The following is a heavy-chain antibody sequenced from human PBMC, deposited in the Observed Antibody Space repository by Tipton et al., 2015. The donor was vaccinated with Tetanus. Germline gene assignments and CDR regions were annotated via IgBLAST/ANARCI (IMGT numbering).Heavy chain of an antibody. CDR1: GGPISRGVYY. V-gene: IGHV4-30-4*01. Sequence: TLSLTCTVSGGPISRGVYYWSCIRQPPGKGLEWIAYIFRTGSTYYNPSLNSRGIITLDTSKNQFSLRLTSVSAADTAVYYCARAFWENGPDAFDVWGLGTMVTVAS. CDR3: ARAFWENGPDAFDV. D-gene: IGHD3-16*01. CDR2: IFRTGST. J-gene: IGHJ3*01.